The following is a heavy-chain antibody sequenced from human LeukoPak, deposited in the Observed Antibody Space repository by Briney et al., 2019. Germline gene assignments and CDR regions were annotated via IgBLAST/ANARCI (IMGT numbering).Heavy chain of an antibody. Sequence: GGSLRLSCAASGFTFSSHWMSWVRQAPGKGLEWVANIKQDVSEKYYVDSVKGRFTISRDNAKNSLYLQMNSLRAEDTAVYYCARILSAYDPFDPWGQGTPVTVSS. CDR2: IKQDVSEK. J-gene: IGHJ5*02. D-gene: IGHD5-12*01. V-gene: IGHV3-7*02. CDR1: GFTFSSHW. CDR3: ARILSAYDPFDP.